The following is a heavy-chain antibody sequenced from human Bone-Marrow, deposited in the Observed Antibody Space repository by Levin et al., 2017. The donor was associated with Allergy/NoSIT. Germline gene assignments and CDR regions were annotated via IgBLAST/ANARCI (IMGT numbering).Heavy chain of an antibody. CDR2: ISRSSSSI. D-gene: IGHD1-26*01. J-gene: IGHJ4*02. CDR3: ARIAGPTGAYYFDY. V-gene: IGHV3-21*01. CDR1: GFTFSTYS. Sequence: PGGSLRLSCAASGFTFSTYSMNWVRQAPGKGLEWVSCISRSSSSIYYADSVKGRFTISRDNAKNSLYLQMNSLRAEDTAVYYCARIAGPTGAYYFDYWGQGTLVTVSS.